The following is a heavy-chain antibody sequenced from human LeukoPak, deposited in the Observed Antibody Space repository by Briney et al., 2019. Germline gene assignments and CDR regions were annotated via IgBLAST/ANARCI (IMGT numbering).Heavy chain of an antibody. V-gene: IGHV3-74*01. J-gene: IGHJ5*02. Sequence: PGGSLRLSCAASGFTFSSYAMSWVRQAPGKGLVWVSRINTDGSSTSYADSVKGRFTISRDNAKNTLYLQMNSLRAEDTAVYYCARAEGYCSSTSCSNWFDPWGQGTLVTVSS. CDR3: ARAEGYCSSTSCSNWFDP. D-gene: IGHD2-2*01. CDR1: GFTFSSYA. CDR2: INTDGSST.